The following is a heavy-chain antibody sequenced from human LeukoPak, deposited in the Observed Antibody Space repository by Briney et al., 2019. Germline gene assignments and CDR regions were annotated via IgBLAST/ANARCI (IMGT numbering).Heavy chain of an antibody. D-gene: IGHD1-26*01. Sequence: GGSLRLSCAASGFTFSSHGIHWVRQAPGKGLEWVAYISSSSSTIYYADSVKGRFTISRDNAKNLLYLQMSSLRAEDTAVYYCARRSGSPPDVFDIWGQGTMVTVSS. CDR2: ISSSSSTI. V-gene: IGHV3-48*04. J-gene: IGHJ3*02. CDR1: GFTFSSHG. CDR3: ARRSGSPPDVFDI.